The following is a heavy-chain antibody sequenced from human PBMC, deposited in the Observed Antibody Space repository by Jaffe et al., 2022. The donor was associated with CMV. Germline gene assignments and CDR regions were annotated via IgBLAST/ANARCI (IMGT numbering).Heavy chain of an antibody. CDR2: ISGSGGST. CDR3: AKVRGGSHEDTAMVTLFDY. CDR1: GFTFSSYA. J-gene: IGHJ4*02. D-gene: IGHD5-18*01. V-gene: IGHV3-23*01. Sequence: EVQLLESGGGLVQPGGSLRLSCAASGFTFSSYAMSWVRQAPGKGLEWVSAISGSGGSTYYADSVKGRFTISRDNSKNTLYLQMNSLRAEDTAVYYCAKVRGGSHEDTAMVTLFDYWGQGTLVTVSS.